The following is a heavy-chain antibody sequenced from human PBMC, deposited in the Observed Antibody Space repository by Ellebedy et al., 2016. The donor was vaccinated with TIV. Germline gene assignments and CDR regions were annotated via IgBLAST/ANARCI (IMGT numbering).Heavy chain of an antibody. CDR1: GFTFSRFG. CDR3: ASRAYDFDAFDI. V-gene: IGHV3-30*03. CDR2: ISYDGSNK. J-gene: IGHJ3*02. D-gene: IGHD3-3*01. Sequence: GGSLRLSCAASGFTFSRFGMHWVRQAPGKGLEWVAVISYDGSNKYYSDSVKGRFTISRDNSKNTLSLQMNSLGAEDTAVYYCASRAYDFDAFDIWGQGTMVTVSS.